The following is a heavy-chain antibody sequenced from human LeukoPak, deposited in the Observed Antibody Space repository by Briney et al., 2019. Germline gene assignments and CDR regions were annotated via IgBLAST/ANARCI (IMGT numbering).Heavy chain of an antibody. CDR3: ARDQTMYSSGWYGFDP. V-gene: IGHV1-2*02. CDR1: GYTFTGYY. J-gene: IGHJ5*02. Sequence: ASVKVSCKASGYTFTGYYMHWVRQAPGQGLEWMGWINPNSGGTNYAQKFQGRVTMTRDMSTSTVYMELSSLRSEDTAVYYCARDQTMYSSGWYGFDPWGQGTLVTVSS. CDR2: INPNSGGT. D-gene: IGHD6-19*01.